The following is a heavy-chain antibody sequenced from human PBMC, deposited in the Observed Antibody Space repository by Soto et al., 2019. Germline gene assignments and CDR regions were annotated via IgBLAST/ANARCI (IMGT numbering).Heavy chain of an antibody. CDR2: IYYSGTT. CDR3: VIPRRVMAGLFEHFQH. D-gene: IGHD6-19*01. CDR1: GVSLTSISYY. Sequence: QLQLQESGPGLVKPSETLSLICSVSGVSLTSISYYWGWVPHSPGGGLEWIGSIYYSGTTYYNPSLKSRVTVSVDTSNNQFSLKLNSVTAADTALYYCVIPRRVMAGLFEHFQHWGQGALVTVSS. J-gene: IGHJ1*01. V-gene: IGHV4-39*01.